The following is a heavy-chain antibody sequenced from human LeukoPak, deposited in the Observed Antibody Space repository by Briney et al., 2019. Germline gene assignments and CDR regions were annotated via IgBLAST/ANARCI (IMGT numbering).Heavy chain of an antibody. CDR3: ARAGGELPTYLDY. D-gene: IGHD1-26*01. V-gene: IGHV3-30*04. CDR2: ISYDGSNK. CDR1: GFTFSSYA. J-gene: IGHJ4*02. Sequence: PRRSLRLSCAASGFTFSSYAMHWVRQAPGKGLEWVAVISYDGSNKYYADSVKGRFTISRDNSKNTLYLQMNSLRAEDTAVYYCARAGGELPTYLDYWGQGTLVTVSS.